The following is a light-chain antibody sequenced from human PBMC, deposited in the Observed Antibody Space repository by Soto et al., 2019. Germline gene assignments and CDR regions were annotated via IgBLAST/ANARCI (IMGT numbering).Light chain of an antibody. V-gene: IGKV3-15*01. CDR2: RAS. J-gene: IGKJ1*01. Sequence: EIVMTQSPATLSVSPGDTATLSCRASQSLGGNLAWYQQKPGQAPRLRIFRASIRATGVPARFSASGSGTEFTLTISGLQSEDFAVYYCQQYSNWPPWTFGPGTKVEIK. CDR1: QSLGGN. CDR3: QQYSNWPPWT.